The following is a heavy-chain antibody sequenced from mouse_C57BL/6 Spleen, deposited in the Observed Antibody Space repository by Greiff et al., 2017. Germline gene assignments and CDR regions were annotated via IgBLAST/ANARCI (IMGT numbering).Heavy chain of an antibody. J-gene: IGHJ2*01. Sequence: VTLMESGGGSVKPGGSLKLSCPASGFTFSDYGMPWVRQAPEKGLEWVAYISSGSSTIYYADTVKGRFTSSRDNAKQTLFLQMTSLRAEDTAMYYCAKKGVYFDYWGQGTTLTVSS. CDR2: ISSGSSTI. CDR3: AKKGVYFDY. V-gene: IGHV5-17*01. CDR1: GFTFSDYG.